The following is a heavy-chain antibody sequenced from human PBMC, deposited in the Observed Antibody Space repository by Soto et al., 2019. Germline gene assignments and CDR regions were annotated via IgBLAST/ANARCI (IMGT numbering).Heavy chain of an antibody. D-gene: IGHD1-26*01. CDR1: GFTFSSYA. V-gene: IGHV3-23*01. Sequence: EVQLLESGGGLVQPGGSLRLSCAASGFTFSSYAMSWVRQAPGKGLEWVSAISGSGGSTYYADSVKGRFTISRDNSKNTLYLQMNRLRAEDTAVYYCATDWKRWELPGGYMDVWGKGTTVTGSS. J-gene: IGHJ6*03. CDR2: ISGSGGST. CDR3: ATDWKRWELPGGYMDV.